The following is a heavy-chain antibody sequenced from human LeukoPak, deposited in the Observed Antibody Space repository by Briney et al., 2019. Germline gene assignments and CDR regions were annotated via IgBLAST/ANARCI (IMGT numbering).Heavy chain of an antibody. CDR1: GGTFSSYA. CDR2: MNPNSGNT. D-gene: IGHD2-8*01. V-gene: IGHV1-8*03. J-gene: IGHJ6*03. CDR3: ARGRGIVLMVYAIRDYYYMDV. Sequence: GASVKVSCKASGGTFSSYAINWVRQATGQGLEWMGWMNPNSGNTGYAQKFQGRVTITRNTSISTAYMELSSLRSEDTAVYYCARGRGIVLMVYAIRDYYYMDVWGKGTTVTVSS.